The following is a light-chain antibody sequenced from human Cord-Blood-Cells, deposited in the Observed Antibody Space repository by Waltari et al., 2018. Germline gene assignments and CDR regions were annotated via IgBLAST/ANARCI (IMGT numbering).Light chain of an antibody. Sequence: QSALTQPASVSGSPGQSITISCTGTSCDVGRYNPVSWYQQHPGKAPKLMIYEVSKRPSGVSNRFSGSKSGNTASLTISGLQAEDEADYYCCSYAGSSTFVFGTGTKVTVL. CDR1: SCDVGRYNP. J-gene: IGLJ1*01. CDR3: CSYAGSSTFV. CDR2: EVS. V-gene: IGLV2-23*02.